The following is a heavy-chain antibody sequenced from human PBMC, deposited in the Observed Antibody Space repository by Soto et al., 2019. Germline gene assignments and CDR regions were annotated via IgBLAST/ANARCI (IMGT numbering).Heavy chain of an antibody. CDR3: ARQGSTERMYFYGMSV. V-gene: IGHV5-51*01. CDR1: GYTFSSYW. D-gene: IGHD2-2*01. Sequence: GESLKLSCKGSGYTFSSYWIAWVRQMPGKGREWMEIIYPDDSDTRYNPTFQGQITISAYKSINTAYLQWSSLKASDTAIYYCARQGSTERMYFYGMSVWGQGTTVTVSS. CDR2: IYPDDSDT. J-gene: IGHJ6*02.